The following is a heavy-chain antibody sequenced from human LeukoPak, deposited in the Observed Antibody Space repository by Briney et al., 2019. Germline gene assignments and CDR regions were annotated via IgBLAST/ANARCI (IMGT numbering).Heavy chain of an antibody. V-gene: IGHV4-59*08. CDR2: IYYSGST. Sequence: TSETLSLTCTVSGRSISGDHWNWIRQPPGRGREWMGNIYYSGSTNYNSSLKSRVTISVDTSKNQISLKLRSVTAADTAVYYCARKGVSDLYYFDSWGQGTLVTVSS. CDR1: GRSISGDH. J-gene: IGHJ4*02. CDR3: ARKGVSDLYYFDS. D-gene: IGHD3-16*01.